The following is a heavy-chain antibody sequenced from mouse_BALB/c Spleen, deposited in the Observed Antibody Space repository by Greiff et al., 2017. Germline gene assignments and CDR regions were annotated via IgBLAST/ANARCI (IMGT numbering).Heavy chain of an antibody. CDR3: ARDRGVYDGYPWFAY. D-gene: IGHD2-3*01. J-gene: IGHJ3*01. V-gene: IGHV5-4*02. CDR2: ISDGGSYT. CDR1: GFTFSDYY. Sequence: EVNVVESGGGLVKPGGSLKLSCAASGFTFSDYYMYWVRQTPEKRLEWVATISDGGSYTYYPDSVKGRFTISRDNAKNNLYLQMSSLKSEDTAMYYCARDRGVYDGYPWFAYWGQGTLVTVSA.